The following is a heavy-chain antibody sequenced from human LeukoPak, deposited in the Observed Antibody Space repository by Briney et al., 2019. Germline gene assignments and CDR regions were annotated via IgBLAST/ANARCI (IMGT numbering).Heavy chain of an antibody. CDR1: GFTFSSYA. CDR2: ISSSGGST. Sequence: GGSLRLSCADSGFTFSSYAMSWVRQAPGKGLEWVSAISSSGGSTYYADSVKGRFTISRDNSRNTLYLQVNSLRAEDTAVYYCAKGYNSRAGTTDCCPLDYWGQGTLVTVSS. V-gene: IGHV3-23*01. D-gene: IGHD2-21*02. J-gene: IGHJ4*02. CDR3: AKGYNSRAGTTDCCPLDY.